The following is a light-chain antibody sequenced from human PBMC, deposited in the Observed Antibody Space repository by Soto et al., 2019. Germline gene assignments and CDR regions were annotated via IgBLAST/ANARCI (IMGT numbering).Light chain of an antibody. V-gene: IGLV2-14*01. CDR2: EVR. CDR1: MRDVGAYNL. Sequence: QSVLAQPASVSGSAGQSITISCSGTMRDVGAYNLVSWYQQHPGTAPKLIIYEVRNRPSGISSRFSGSRSGNTASLTISGLQSEDEADYYCSLYTSENAYVFGTGTKVTVL. CDR3: SLYTSENAYV. J-gene: IGLJ1*01.